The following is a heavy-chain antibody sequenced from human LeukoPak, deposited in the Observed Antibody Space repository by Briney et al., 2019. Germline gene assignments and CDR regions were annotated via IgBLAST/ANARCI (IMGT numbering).Heavy chain of an antibody. CDR3: ARDSAWNWFDP. Sequence: SETLSLTCTVSGGSISSYYWNWIRQPPGKGLEWIGYIHYSGSTNYNPSFKSRVTISVDTSKNQFSLKLSSVTAADTAVYYCARDSAWNWFDPWGQGTLVTVSS. V-gene: IGHV4-59*01. CDR1: GGSISSYY. CDR2: IHYSGST. J-gene: IGHJ5*02.